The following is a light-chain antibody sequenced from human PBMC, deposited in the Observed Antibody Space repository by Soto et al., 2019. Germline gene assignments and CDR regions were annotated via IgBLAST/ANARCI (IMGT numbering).Light chain of an antibody. CDR3: QQRSNWPRT. Sequence: EIVLTQSPATLSLSPGERATLSCRASQSVSSSLAWYQQKPGQAHRLLIYDASNRATGIPARFSGSGSGTDFTLTISSLEPEDFAVYYCQQRSNWPRTFGQGTKVEI. CDR1: QSVSSS. CDR2: DAS. V-gene: IGKV3-11*01. J-gene: IGKJ1*01.